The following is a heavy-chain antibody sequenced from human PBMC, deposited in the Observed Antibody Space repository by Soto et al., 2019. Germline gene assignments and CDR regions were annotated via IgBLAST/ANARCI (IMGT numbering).Heavy chain of an antibody. Sequence: GGSLRLSCAASGFTFSSYAMSWVRQAPGKGLEWVSAISGSGGSTYYADSVKGRFTISRDNSKNTLYLQMNSLRAEDTAVYYCARDDSSGIPPAGWFDPWGQGTLVTVSS. CDR3: ARDDSSGIPPAGWFDP. V-gene: IGHV3-23*01. CDR1: GFTFSSYA. CDR2: ISGSGGST. J-gene: IGHJ5*02. D-gene: IGHD3-22*01.